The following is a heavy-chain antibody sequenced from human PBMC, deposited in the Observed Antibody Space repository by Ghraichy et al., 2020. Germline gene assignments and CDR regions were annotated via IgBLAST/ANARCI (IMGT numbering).Heavy chain of an antibody. CDR2: INHSGST. V-gene: IGHV4-34*01. CDR3: ARAQWLVRWGDY. Sequence: SETLSLTCTVYGGSFSGYYWSWIRQPPGKGLQWIGEINHSGSTNYNPSLKSRVTISVDTSKNHFSLNLSSVTAADTAVYYCARAQWLVRWGDYWGQGTLGTVSS. D-gene: IGHD6-19*01. CDR1: GGSFSGYY. J-gene: IGHJ4*02.